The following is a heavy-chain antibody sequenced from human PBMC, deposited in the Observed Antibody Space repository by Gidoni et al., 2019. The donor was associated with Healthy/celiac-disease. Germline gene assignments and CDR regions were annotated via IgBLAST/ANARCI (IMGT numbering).Heavy chain of an antibody. V-gene: IGHV3-53*01. CDR2: MYSGGST. CDR1: GFTVSSNY. Sequence: EVQLVESGGGLIQPGGSLRLSCAASGFTVSSNYMSWVRQAPGKGLEWVSVMYSGGSTYYADSVKGRFTISRDNSKNTLYLQMNSLRAEDTAVYYCARGLYNWNDGYYFDYWGQGTLVTVSS. D-gene: IGHD1-1*01. CDR3: ARGLYNWNDGYYFDY. J-gene: IGHJ4*02.